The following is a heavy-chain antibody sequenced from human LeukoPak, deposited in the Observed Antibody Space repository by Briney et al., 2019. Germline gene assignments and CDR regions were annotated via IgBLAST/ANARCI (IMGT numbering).Heavy chain of an antibody. CDR3: AKAVRHAFDI. Sequence: ASVKVSCKASGYTFTSYGISWVRQAPGQGLEWMGWMNPNSGNTGYAQKFQGRVTMTRNTSISTAYMELSSLRSEDTAVYYCAKAVRHAFDIWGQGTMVTVSS. CDR1: GYTFTSYG. CDR2: MNPNSGNT. J-gene: IGHJ3*02. V-gene: IGHV1-8*02. D-gene: IGHD1-1*01.